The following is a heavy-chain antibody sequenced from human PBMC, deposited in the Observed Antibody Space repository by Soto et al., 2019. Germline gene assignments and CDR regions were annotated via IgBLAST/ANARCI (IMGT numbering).Heavy chain of an antibody. V-gene: IGHV4-59*01. J-gene: IGHJ6*02. Sequence: QVQLQESGPGLVKPSETLSLTCTVSGGSISSYYWSWIRQPPGKGLEWIGYIYYNGSTNYNPSLMSRVTFSVDTSKNQFSLKVKSVTAADTAVYYCARDPPHPYSARYYMGLSDGMDVWGQGTTVTVSS. CDR1: GGSISSYY. D-gene: IGHD1-26*01. CDR3: ARDPPHPYSARYYMGLSDGMDV. CDR2: IYYNGST.